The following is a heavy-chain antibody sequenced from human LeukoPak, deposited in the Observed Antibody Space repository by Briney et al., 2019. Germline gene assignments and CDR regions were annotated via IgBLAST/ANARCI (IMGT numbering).Heavy chain of an antibody. D-gene: IGHD1-26*01. CDR3: AKVGRSVTHDNWFDR. CDR2: ISSSSGII. Sequence: PGGSLRLSCAASGFTFSSSDMNWVRQAPGKGLEWVSYISSSSGIIHYVDSVKGRFTISRDNAKNSLYLQLNGLRAEDTAVYYCAKVGRSVTHDNWFDRWGQGTLVTVSS. CDR1: GFTFSSSD. V-gene: IGHV3-48*01. J-gene: IGHJ5*02.